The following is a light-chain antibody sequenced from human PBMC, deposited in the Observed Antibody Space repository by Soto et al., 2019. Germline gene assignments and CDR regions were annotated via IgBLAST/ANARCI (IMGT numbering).Light chain of an antibody. J-gene: IGLJ1*01. V-gene: IGLV3-21*02. Sequence: SYELTQPSSVSGTPRQTARITCGGNNIESKSVHWYQQKPGQAPVLVVYDDSDRPSGIPERFSGSNSGNTATLTVTRVEAGDEADYYCQVWDSSSDHPDLVFGAGTKVTVL. CDR1: NIESKS. CDR2: DDS. CDR3: QVWDSSSDHPDLV.